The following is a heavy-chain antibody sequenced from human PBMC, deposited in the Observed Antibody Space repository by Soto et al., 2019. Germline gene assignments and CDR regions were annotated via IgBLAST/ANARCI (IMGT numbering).Heavy chain of an antibody. CDR1: GYTFTSYG. J-gene: IGHJ6*02. Sequence: ASVKVSCQASGYTFTSYGISWVRQAPGQGLEWMGWISAYNGNTNYAQKLQGRVTMTTDTSTSTAYMELRSLRSDDTAVYYCARGSSYGGDYYYYYGMDVWGQGTTVTVSS. CDR3: ARGSSYGGDYYYYYGMDV. D-gene: IGHD6-6*01. CDR2: ISAYNGNT. V-gene: IGHV1-18*01.